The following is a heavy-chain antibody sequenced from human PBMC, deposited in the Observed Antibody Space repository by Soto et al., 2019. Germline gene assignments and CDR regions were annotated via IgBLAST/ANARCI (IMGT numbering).Heavy chain of an antibody. Sequence: SETLSLTCAVYGGSFSGYYWSWIRQPPGKGLEWIGEINHSGSTNYNPPPKSRVTISVDTTKNQFSLKLSSVTAADTAVYYCAIRTNGVYYYYYMDVWGKGTTVTVSS. CDR3: AIRTNGVYYYYYMDV. CDR2: INHSGST. V-gene: IGHV4-34*01. CDR1: GGSFSGYY. D-gene: IGHD2-8*01. J-gene: IGHJ6*03.